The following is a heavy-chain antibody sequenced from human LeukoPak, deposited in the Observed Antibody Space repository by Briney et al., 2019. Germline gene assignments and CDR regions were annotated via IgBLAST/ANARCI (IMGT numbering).Heavy chain of an antibody. CDR2: IYTSGST. D-gene: IGHD3-10*01. CDR3: AREIGSGSYYNVHYYFDY. CDR1: GGSISSYY. Sequence: KPSETMSLTCTVSGGSISSYYWSWIRQPAGKGREWIGRIYTSGSTNYNPSLKSRVTMSVDTSKNQFSLKLSSVTAADTAVHYCAREIGSGSYYNVHYYFDYWREGTLVTVSS. J-gene: IGHJ4*02. V-gene: IGHV4-4*07.